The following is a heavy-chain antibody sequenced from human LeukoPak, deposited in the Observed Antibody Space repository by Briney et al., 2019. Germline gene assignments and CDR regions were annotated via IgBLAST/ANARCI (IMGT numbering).Heavy chain of an antibody. V-gene: IGHV3-23*01. Sequence: PGGSLRLSCAASGFTFSSYALSWVRQAPGKGLEWVSAISDNGGTTFYADSVKGRFTITRDNSKNTLYVQMNSLGGGDTAVYYCAKDYGPKQLVFLDSWGQGTLVTVSS. D-gene: IGHD6-13*01. CDR2: ISDNGGTT. J-gene: IGHJ4*02. CDR3: AKDYGPKQLVFLDS. CDR1: GFTFSSYA.